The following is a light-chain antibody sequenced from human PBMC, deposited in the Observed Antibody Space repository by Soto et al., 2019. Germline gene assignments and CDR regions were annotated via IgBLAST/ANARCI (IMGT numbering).Light chain of an antibody. CDR2: SSD. J-gene: IGLJ3*02. Sequence: QSVLTQPPSASGTPGQRVTISCSGSSSNIGRNTVKWYRQLPGTAPKLLIGSSDQRPSGVPDRFSASQSGTSASLAISGLQSEDEADYICAAWDDRLNAWAFGGVTKLTVL. V-gene: IGLV1-44*01. CDR1: SSNIGRNT. CDR3: AAWDDRLNAWA.